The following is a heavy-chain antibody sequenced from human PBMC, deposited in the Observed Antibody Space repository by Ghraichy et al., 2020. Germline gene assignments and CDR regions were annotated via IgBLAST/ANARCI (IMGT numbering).Heavy chain of an antibody. J-gene: IGHJ3*02. CDR1: GGSISSYY. V-gene: IGHV4-59*01. CDR3: ARVSGGDAFDI. CDR2: IYYSGST. Sequence: TLSLTCTVSGGSISSYYWSWIRQPPGKGLEWIGYIYYSGSTNYNPSLKSRVTISVDTSKNQFSLKLSSVTAADTAVYYCARVSGGDAFDIWGQGTMVTVSS.